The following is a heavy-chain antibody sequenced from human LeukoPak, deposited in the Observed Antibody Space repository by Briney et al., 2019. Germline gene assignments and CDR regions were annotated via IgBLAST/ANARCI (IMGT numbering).Heavy chain of an antibody. J-gene: IGHJ4*02. CDR1: GDSISSNSYF. CDR3: AREDYDILTGYYYFDY. V-gene: IGHV4-39*07. D-gene: IGHD3-9*01. Sequence: ASKTLSLTCTVSGDSISSNSYFWGWIRQPPGKGLEWIGSVYYGGSSYYNPSLKSRVTISVDTSNNQFSLKLSSVTAADTAVYYCAREDYDILTGYYYFDYWGQGTLVTVSS. CDR2: VYYGGSS.